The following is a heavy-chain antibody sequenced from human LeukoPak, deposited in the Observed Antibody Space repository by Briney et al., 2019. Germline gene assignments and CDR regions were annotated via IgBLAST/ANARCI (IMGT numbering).Heavy chain of an antibody. CDR2: IYSDNT. CDR1: GFTVSTNS. Sequence: AGSLTLSCTVSGFTVSTNSMSWIRQAPGKGLEWVSFIYSDNTHYSDSVKGRFTISRDNSKNTLYLQMNSLRAEDTAVYYCARRAGAYSHPYDYWGQGTLVTVS. D-gene: IGHD4/OR15-4a*01. J-gene: IGHJ4*02. CDR3: ARRAGAYSHPYDY. V-gene: IGHV3-53*01.